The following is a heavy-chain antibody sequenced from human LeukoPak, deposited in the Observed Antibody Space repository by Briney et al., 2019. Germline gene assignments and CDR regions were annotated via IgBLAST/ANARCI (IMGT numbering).Heavy chain of an antibody. CDR3: AKDRGELLYAYGMDV. Sequence: GRSLRLSCAASGFTFSSYGMHWVRQAPGKGLEWVAVISYDGSNKYYADSVKGRFTISRGNSKNTLYLQMNSLRAEDTAVYYCAKDRGELLYAYGMDVWGQGTTVTVSS. D-gene: IGHD3-10*01. J-gene: IGHJ6*02. CDR1: GFTFSSYG. CDR2: ISYDGSNK. V-gene: IGHV3-30*18.